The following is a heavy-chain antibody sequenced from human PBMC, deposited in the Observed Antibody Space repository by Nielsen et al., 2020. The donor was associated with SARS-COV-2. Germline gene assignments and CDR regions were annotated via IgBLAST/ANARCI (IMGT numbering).Heavy chain of an antibody. D-gene: IGHD3-16*01. CDR3: ARGGRITFGGADDAFDI. CDR1: GGSISSGGYS. J-gene: IGHJ3*02. CDR2: IYHSGRT. V-gene: IGHV4-30-2*01. Sequence: LRLSCAVSGGSISSGGYSWSWIRQPPGKGLEWIGYIYHSGRTYYNPSLKSRVTISVDRSKNQFSLKLSSVAAADTAVYYCARGGRITFGGADDAFDIWGQGTMVTVSS.